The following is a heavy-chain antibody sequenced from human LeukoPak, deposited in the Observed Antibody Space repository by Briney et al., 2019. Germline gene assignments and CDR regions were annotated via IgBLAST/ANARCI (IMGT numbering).Heavy chain of an antibody. V-gene: IGHV1-2*02. Sequence: ASVKVSCKASGYTFTGYYMHWVRQAPGQGLEWMGWINPNSGGTNYAQKFQGRVTMTGDASISTAYMELSRLRSDDTAVYYCARGGYHYYDSSGYYYANDFDYWGQGTLVTVSS. CDR2: INPNSGGT. CDR1: GYTFTGYY. D-gene: IGHD3-22*01. J-gene: IGHJ4*02. CDR3: ARGGYHYYDSSGYYYANDFDY.